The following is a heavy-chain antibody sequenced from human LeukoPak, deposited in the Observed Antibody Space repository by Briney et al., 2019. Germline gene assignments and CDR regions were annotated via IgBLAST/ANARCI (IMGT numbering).Heavy chain of an antibody. J-gene: IGHJ4*02. D-gene: IGHD3-22*01. V-gene: IGHV4-39*01. CDR1: GGSISSTNW. CDR3: ARLAARDSSGYYVDY. Sequence: SETLSLTCAVSGGSISSTNWWSWVRQPPGKGLEWIGSIYYSGSTYYNPSLKSRVTISVDTSKNQFSLKLSSVTAADTAVYYCARLAARDSSGYYVDYWGQGTLVTVSS. CDR2: IYYSGST.